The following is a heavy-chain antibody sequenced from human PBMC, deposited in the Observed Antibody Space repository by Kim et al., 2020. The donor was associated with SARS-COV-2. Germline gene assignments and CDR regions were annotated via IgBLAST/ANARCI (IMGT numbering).Heavy chain of an antibody. J-gene: IGHJ5*01. Sequence: GGSLRLSCVGSGFTFNTYAMAWVRQVPGEGLEWVSSISGSGGRIYSADSVKGRFTTSRDNSKNTLNLQMSSLRGEDTAIYYCAKENSILVSTNGWFDSWGQGVLVTVSS. CDR2: ISGSGGRI. CDR1: GFTFNTYA. D-gene: IGHD5-12*01. CDR3: AKENSILVSTNGWFDS. V-gene: IGHV3-23*01.